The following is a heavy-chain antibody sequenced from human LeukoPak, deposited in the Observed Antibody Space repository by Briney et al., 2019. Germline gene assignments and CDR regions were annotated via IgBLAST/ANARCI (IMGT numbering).Heavy chain of an antibody. J-gene: IGHJ3*02. V-gene: IGHV4-59*12. D-gene: IGHD1-26*01. CDR3: ARPIQGWEPHDAFDI. CDR2: IYYSGST. Sequence: SETLSLTCTVSGGSISSYYWSWIRQPPGKGLEWIGYIYYSGSTNYNPSLKSRVTISVDTSKNQFSLKLSSVTAADTAVYFCARPIQGWEPHDAFDIWGQGTVVTVSS. CDR1: GGSISSYY.